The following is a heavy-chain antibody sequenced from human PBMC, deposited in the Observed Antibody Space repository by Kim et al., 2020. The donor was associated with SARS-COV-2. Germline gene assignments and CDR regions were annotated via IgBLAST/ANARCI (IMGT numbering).Heavy chain of an antibody. Sequence: GGSLRLSCAASGFTFSSYAMHWVRQAPGKGLEWVAVISYDGSNKYYADSVKGRFTISRDNSKNTLYLQMNSLRAEDTAVYYCARLTYPDCGGDCYSFDYWGQGTLVTVSS. CDR3: ARLTYPDCGGDCYSFDY. J-gene: IGHJ4*02. CDR1: GFTFSSYA. D-gene: IGHD2-21*01. V-gene: IGHV3-30-3*01. CDR2: ISYDGSNK.